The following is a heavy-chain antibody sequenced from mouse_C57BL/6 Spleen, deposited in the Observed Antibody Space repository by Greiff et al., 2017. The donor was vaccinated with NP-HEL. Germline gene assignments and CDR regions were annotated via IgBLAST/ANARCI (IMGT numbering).Heavy chain of an antibody. CDR1: GYTFTSYW. J-gene: IGHJ3*01. D-gene: IGHD2-5*01. CDR3: ARPYYSNYPFAY. CDR2: IDPSDSYT. V-gene: IGHV1-50*01. Sequence: QVQLQQSGAELVKPGASVKLSCKASGYTFTSYWMQWVKQRPGQGLEWIGEIDPSDSYTNYNQKFKGKATLTVDTSSSTAYMQLSSLTSEDSAVYYCARPYYSNYPFAYWGQGTLVTVSA.